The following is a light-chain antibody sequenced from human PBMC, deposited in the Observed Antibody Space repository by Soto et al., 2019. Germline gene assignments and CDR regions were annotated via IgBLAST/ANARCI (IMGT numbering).Light chain of an antibody. CDR3: TSYTSSSTLPLYV. CDR2: EVS. J-gene: IGLJ1*01. CDR1: SSDVGGYNY. V-gene: IGLV2-14*01. Sequence: QSVLTQPASVSGSPGQSITISCTGTSSDVGGYNYVSWYQQHPGKAPKLMIYEVSNRPSGVSNRFSGSKSGNTASLTISGLQAEDEADYYCTSYTSSSTLPLYVFGTGTKVTVL.